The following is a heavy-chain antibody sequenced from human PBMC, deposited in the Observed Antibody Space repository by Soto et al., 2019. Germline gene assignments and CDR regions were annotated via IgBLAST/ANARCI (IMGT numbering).Heavy chain of an antibody. J-gene: IGHJ5*02. V-gene: IGHV4-59*11. CDR1: GGSISGHY. D-gene: IGHD3-3*01. CDR3: ARDVGLQHDTGYYDFWSGKNNWFDP. CDR2: ISYSGST. Sequence: SQTVSLTCTVSGGSISGHYWSWIRQPPGKGLQYIGYISYSGSTNYNPSLKSRVTISVDTSNNQFSLRLSSVTAADTAVYYCARDVGLQHDTGYYDFWSGKNNWFDPWGQGTMVTVSS.